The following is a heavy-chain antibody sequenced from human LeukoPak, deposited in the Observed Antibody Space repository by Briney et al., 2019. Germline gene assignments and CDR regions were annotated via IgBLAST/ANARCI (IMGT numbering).Heavy chain of an antibody. CDR3: ATVDTAMVTPFDY. CDR2: IIPIFGTT. V-gene: IGHV1-69*13. CDR1: GGTFSSYA. J-gene: IGHJ4*02. D-gene: IGHD5-18*01. Sequence: SVKVSCKASGGTFSSYAISWVRQAPGQGLEWMGGIIPIFGTTNYAQKFQGRVTITADESTSTAYMELSSLRSEDTAVYYCATVDTAMVTPFDYWGQGTLVTVSS.